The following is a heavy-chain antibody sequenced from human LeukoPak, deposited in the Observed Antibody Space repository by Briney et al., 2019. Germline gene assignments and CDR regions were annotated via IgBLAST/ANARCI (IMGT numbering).Heavy chain of an antibody. Sequence: PPETLSLTCAVYGGSFSGYYWSWIRQPPGKGLEWIGEINHSGSTNYNPSLKSRVTISVDTSKNQFSLKLSSVTAADTAVYYCASGLYDILTGLHDYWGQGTLVTVSS. J-gene: IGHJ4*02. CDR2: INHSGST. V-gene: IGHV4-34*01. CDR3: ASGLYDILTGLHDY. CDR1: GGSFSGYY. D-gene: IGHD3-9*01.